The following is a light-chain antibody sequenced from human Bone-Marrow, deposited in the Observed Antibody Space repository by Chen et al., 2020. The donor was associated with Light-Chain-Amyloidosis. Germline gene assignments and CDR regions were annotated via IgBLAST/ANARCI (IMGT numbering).Light chain of an antibody. J-gene: IGLJ3*02. Sequence: SYVLTQPSSVSVAPGQTATIACGGHNSGSTSVHWYQQTPGQAPLLVVYDDSDRPSGIPERLSGSNSGNTATLTISRVEAGDEADYYCQVWDRSSDRPVFGGGTKLTVL. V-gene: IGLV3-21*02. CDR1: NSGSTS. CDR2: DDS. CDR3: QVWDRSSDRPV.